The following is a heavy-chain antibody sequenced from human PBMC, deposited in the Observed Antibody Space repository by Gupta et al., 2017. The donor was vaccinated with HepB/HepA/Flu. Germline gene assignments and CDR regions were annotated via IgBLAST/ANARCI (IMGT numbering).Heavy chain of an antibody. V-gene: IGHV3-33*01. CDR2: IWDDGSNK. CDR3: ARESAGVYDSSGYFVGWGLRGGLFDY. J-gene: IGHJ4*02. Sequence: QVQLVESGGGVVQPGRSLRLSCAASGFTFSSYGMHWVRQAPGKGLEWVAVIWDDGSNKDYADSVKGRFTISRDKSKNTLYLKMNRLRAEDTAVYDCARESAGVYDSSGYFVGWGLRGGLFDYGGQGTLVTVSS. CDR1: GFTFSSYG. D-gene: IGHD3-22*01.